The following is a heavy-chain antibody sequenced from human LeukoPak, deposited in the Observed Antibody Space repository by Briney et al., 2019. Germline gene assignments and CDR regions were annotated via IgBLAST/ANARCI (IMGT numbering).Heavy chain of an antibody. D-gene: IGHD2-15*01. CDR2: IYYTGIT. CDR3: ARRYCSGGTCYEGDY. V-gene: IGHV4-59*01. J-gene: IGHJ4*02. CDR1: GGSISSYY. Sequence: PSETLSLTCTVSGGSISSYYWSWIRQPPGKGLEWIGYIYYTGITNNSPSLKSRVTISVDTSKNQFSLKLSSVTAADTAVYYCARRYCSGGTCYEGDYWGQGTLVTVSS.